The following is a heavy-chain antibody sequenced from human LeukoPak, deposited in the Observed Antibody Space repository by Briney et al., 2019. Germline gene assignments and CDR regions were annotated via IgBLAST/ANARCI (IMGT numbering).Heavy chain of an antibody. J-gene: IGHJ4*02. V-gene: IGHV1-18*01. D-gene: IGHD6-13*01. CDR3: TRDRAGIAAAGSFDY. Sequence: ASVKVSCKASGYTFTSYGISWVRQAPGQGLEWMGWISAYNGNTNYAQKLQGRVTMTTDTSTSTAYMELRSLRSDDTAVYYCTRDRAGIAAAGSFDYWGQGTLVTVSS. CDR2: ISAYNGNT. CDR1: GYTFTSYG.